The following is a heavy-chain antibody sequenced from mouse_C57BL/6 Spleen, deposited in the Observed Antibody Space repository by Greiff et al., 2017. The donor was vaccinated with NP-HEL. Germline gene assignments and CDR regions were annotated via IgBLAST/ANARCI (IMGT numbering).Heavy chain of an antibody. V-gene: IGHV2-5*01. J-gene: IGHJ4*01. CDR2: LCSSGST. Sequence: QVQLQQSGPGLVQPSQSLSITCTVSGFSLTSYGVHWVRQSPGKGLEWLGVLCSSGSTDYYAAFMSRLTLTKDNSKSQVFFKMNSLQADDTAIYYCAKNTPYYYEYDGGAMDYWGQGTSVTVSS. CDR1: GFSLTSYG. D-gene: IGHD2-4*01. CDR3: AKNTPYYYEYDGGAMDY.